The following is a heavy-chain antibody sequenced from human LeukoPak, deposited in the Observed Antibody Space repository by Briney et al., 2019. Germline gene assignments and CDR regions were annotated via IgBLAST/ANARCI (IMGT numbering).Heavy chain of an antibody. D-gene: IGHD6-19*01. CDR3: AKSTGYSSDHEDY. Sequence: GGSLRLSCAASGFTFSSYSMNWVRQAPGKGLEWVSSISSSSSYIYYADSVKGRFTISRDNSKNTLYLQMNSLRAEDTAVYYCAKSTGYSSDHEDYWGQGTLVTVSS. CDR2: ISSSSSYI. J-gene: IGHJ4*02. CDR1: GFTFSSYS. V-gene: IGHV3-21*04.